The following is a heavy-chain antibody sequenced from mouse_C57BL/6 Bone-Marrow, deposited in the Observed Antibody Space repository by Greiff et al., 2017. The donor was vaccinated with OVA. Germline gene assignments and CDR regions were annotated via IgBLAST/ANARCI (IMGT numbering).Heavy chain of an antibody. CDR2: IRNKANGYTT. CDR3: ARYDGSGYWYFDY. Sequence: EVMLVESGGGLVQPGGSLSLSCAASGFTFTDYYMSWVRQPPGKALEWLGFIRNKANGYTTEYSASVKGRFTIYRDNSQSITYLQMNGLRADDSAAYYCARYDGSGYWYFDYWGQGTTLTVSS. J-gene: IGHJ2*01. CDR1: GFTFTDYY. V-gene: IGHV7-3*01. D-gene: IGHD1-1*01.